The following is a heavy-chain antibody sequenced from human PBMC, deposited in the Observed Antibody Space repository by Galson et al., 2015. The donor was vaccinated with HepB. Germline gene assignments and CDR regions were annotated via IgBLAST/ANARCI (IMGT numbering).Heavy chain of an antibody. CDR3: AREALIRLGELSLPFSSQYYFDY. Sequence: SLRLSCAASGFTFSSYAMHWVRQAPGKGLEWVAVISYDGSNKYYADSVKGRFTISRDNSKNTLYLQMNSLRAEDTAVYYCAREALIRLGELSLPFSSQYYFDYWGQGTLVTVSS. V-gene: IGHV3-30*04. D-gene: IGHD3-16*02. J-gene: IGHJ4*02. CDR2: ISYDGSNK. CDR1: GFTFSSYA.